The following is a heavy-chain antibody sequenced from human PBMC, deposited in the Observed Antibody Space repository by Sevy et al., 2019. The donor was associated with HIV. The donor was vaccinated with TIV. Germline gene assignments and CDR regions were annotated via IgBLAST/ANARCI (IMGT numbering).Heavy chain of an antibody. D-gene: IGHD6-6*01. CDR3: ARLYSSSSGRGLDN. CDR1: GFTFGSYW. Sequence: GGSLRLSCAASGFTFGSYWMTWVRQAPGKGLEWVANIKEDGSGRFYLDSVRGRFTVSRDKAKKQLYLQMNNLRGEDTALYYCARLYSSSSGRGLDNWGQGALVTVSS. J-gene: IGHJ4*02. V-gene: IGHV3-7*01. CDR2: IKEDGSGR.